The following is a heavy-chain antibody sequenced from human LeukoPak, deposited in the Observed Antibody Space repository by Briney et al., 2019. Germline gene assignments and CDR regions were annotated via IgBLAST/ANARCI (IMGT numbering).Heavy chain of an antibody. CDR2: ISYDGSNK. V-gene: IGHV3-30*03. D-gene: IGHD5-18*01. CDR3: AWKDTTMVYFDC. J-gene: IGHJ4*02. Sequence: PGGSLRLSCAASGFTFSSYGMHWVRQAPGKGLEWVAVISYDGSNKYYADSVKGRFTISRDNSENTLYLEMDSLRVGDTAIYFCAWKDTTMVYFDCWGQGTLVTVSS. CDR1: GFTFSSYG.